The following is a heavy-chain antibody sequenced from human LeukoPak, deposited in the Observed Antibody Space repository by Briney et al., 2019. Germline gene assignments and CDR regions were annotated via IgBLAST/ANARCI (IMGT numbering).Heavy chain of an antibody. Sequence: SETLSLTCAVSGGSLSGYYWTWIRQPPGKGLEWIGEINHSGSTNYNPSLKSRVTISVDTSKNQFSLKLSSVTAADTAVYYCARDPTPYSSSWSRWGQGTLVTVSS. J-gene: IGHJ4*02. CDR1: GGSLSGYY. CDR3: ARDPTPYSSSWSR. V-gene: IGHV4-34*01. D-gene: IGHD6-13*01. CDR2: INHSGST.